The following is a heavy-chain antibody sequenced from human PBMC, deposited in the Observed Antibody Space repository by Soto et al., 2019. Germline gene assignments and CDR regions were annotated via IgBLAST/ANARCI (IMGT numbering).Heavy chain of an antibody. Sequence: SVKVSCKASGGTFSSYAISWVRQAPGQGLEWMGGIIPVFGTGIYAQKFQGRVTITADKSTNTAYMELGSLRSEDTAVYFCARVGGTGGYTYGLDYWGQGTLVTVSS. D-gene: IGHD5-18*01. J-gene: IGHJ4*02. CDR1: GGTFSSYA. CDR3: ARVGGTGGYTYGLDY. CDR2: IIPVFGTG. V-gene: IGHV1-69*06.